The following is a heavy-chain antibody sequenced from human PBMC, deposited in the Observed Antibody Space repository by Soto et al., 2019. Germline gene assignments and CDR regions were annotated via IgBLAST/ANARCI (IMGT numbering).Heavy chain of an antibody. D-gene: IGHD1-26*01. J-gene: IGHJ4*02. V-gene: IGHV1-2*02. CDR3: ARENWSYVD. CDR2: MNPNDGDT. CDR1: GYTFTNY. Sequence: QAQLVQSGAEAKRHGTSVKVSCKVFGYTFTNYFHWIRQAAGQGREWLGWMNPNDGDTEYARKYQGRVTLTRDTSITTAYMELSSLTSDDTAVYYCARENWSYVDWGQGTLVTVSS.